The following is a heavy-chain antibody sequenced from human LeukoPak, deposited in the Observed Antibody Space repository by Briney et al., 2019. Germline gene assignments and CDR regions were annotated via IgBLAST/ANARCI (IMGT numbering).Heavy chain of an antibody. Sequence: VASVKVSCKASGGTFSSYAISWVRQAPGQGLEWMGRIIPILGIANYAQKFQGRVTITADKSTSTAYMELSSLRSEDTAVYYCARGYDSSGYYYYYYGMDVWGQGTTVTVSS. CDR3: ARGYDSSGYYYYYYGMDV. CDR1: GGTFSSYA. CDR2: IIPILGIA. J-gene: IGHJ6*02. D-gene: IGHD3-22*01. V-gene: IGHV1-69*04.